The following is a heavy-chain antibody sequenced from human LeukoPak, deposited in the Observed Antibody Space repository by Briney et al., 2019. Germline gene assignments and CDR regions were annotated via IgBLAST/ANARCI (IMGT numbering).Heavy chain of an antibody. D-gene: IGHD2-15*01. J-gene: IGHJ3*02. CDR1: GFTFSSYA. CDR3: ARGYSRAAFDI. V-gene: IGHV3-48*04. CDR2: ISSSGSTI. Sequence: GGSLRLSCAASGFTFSSYAMSWVRQAPGKGLEWVSYISSSGSTIYYADSVKGRFTISRDNAKKSLLLQMNSLRAEDTALYYCARGYSRAAFDIWGQGTMVTVSS.